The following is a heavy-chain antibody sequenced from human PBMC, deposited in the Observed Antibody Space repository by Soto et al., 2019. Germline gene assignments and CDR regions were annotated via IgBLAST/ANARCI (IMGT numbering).Heavy chain of an antibody. CDR3: ARSVRYGDYLNWFDP. V-gene: IGHV3-48*01. J-gene: IGHJ5*02. CDR1: GFTFSSYS. CDR2: ISSSSSTI. Sequence: EVQLVESGGGLVQPGGSLRLSCAASGFTFSSYSMNWVRQAPGKGLEWVSYISSSSSTIYYADSVKGRFTISRDNAKNSLYLQMNSLRAEDTAVHYCARSVRYGDYLNWFDPWGQGTLVTVSS. D-gene: IGHD4-17*01.